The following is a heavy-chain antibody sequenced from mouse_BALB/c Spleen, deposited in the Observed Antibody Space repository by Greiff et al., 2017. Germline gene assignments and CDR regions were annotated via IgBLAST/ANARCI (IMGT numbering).Heavy chain of an antibody. V-gene: IGHV10-1*02. CDR1: GFTFNTYA. Sequence: DVKLVESGGGLVQPKGSLKLSCAASGFTFNTYAMNWVRQAPGKGLEWVARIRSKSNNYATYYADSVKDRFTISRDDSQSMLYLQMNNLKTEDTAMYYCLLWYAMDYWGQGTSVTVSS. CDR2: IRSKSNNYAT. J-gene: IGHJ4*01. D-gene: IGHD2-1*01. CDR3: LLWYAMDY.